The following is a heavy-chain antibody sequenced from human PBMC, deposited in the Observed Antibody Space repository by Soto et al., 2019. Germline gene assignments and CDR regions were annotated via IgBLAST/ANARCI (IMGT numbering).Heavy chain of an antibody. Sequence: SETLSLTCAVYGGSFSGYYWSWIRQPPGKGLEWIGEINHSGSTNYNPSLKSRVTISVDTSKNQFSLKLSSVTAADTAVYYCASRRGYDILTGYYMAYFDYWGQGTLVTVSS. D-gene: IGHD3-9*01. CDR1: GGSFSGYY. CDR2: INHSGST. V-gene: IGHV4-34*01. J-gene: IGHJ4*02. CDR3: ASRRGYDILTGYYMAYFDY.